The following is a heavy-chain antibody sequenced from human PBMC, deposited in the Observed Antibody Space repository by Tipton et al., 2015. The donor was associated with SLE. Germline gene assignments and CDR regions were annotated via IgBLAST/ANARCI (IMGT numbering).Heavy chain of an antibody. CDR2: IYSGGSST. V-gene: IGHV3-23*03. D-gene: IGHD5-24*01. CDR1: GFTFSSYA. J-gene: IGHJ4*02. Sequence: SLRLSCAASGFTFSSYAMSWVRQAPGRGLEWVSVIYSGGSSTYYADSVKGRFTISRDNSKNTLYLQMNSLRAEDTAVYYCAKSRDGYNGDYWGQGTLVTVSS. CDR3: AKSRDGYNGDY.